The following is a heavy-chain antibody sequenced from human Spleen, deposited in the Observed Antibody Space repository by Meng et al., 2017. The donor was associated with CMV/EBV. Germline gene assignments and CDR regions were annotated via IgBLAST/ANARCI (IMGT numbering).Heavy chain of an antibody. Sequence: GGSLRLSCVASGSTFSGFWMHWVRQAPGKGLVWVSRINSDGSNTYYADSVKGRFTISRDNTKNTLYLQLKSLRAEDTAVYYCARGRVYSSGWFYFDYWGEGTLVTVSS. CDR2: INSDGSNT. D-gene: IGHD6-19*01. V-gene: IGHV3-74*01. J-gene: IGHJ4*02. CDR3: ARGRVYSSGWFYFDY. CDR1: GSTFSGFW.